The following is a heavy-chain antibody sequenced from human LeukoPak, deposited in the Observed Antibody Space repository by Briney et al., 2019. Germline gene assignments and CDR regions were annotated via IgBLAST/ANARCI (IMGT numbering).Heavy chain of an antibody. D-gene: IGHD2-21*01. CDR1: GGSISNSF. Sequence: SETLSLTCTVSGGSISNSFWSWIRQPAGKGLEWIGRIYTDGSTNSNPSLRSRLTMSLDTSKNQFSLKLTSVTAADTAVYFCARAPSGCGGTCAFDSWGQGTPVIVSS. CDR2: IYTDGST. CDR3: ARAPSGCGGTCAFDS. J-gene: IGHJ4*02. V-gene: IGHV4-4*07.